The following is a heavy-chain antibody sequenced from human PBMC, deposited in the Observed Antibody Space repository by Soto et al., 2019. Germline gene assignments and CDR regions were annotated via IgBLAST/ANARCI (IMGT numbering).Heavy chain of an antibody. Sequence: QVQLVQSGAEVKKPGSSVKVSCKASGGIFSSYAISWVRQTPGQGLEWMGGIIPIFGTANYAQKFQGRATITAGECASTASMELSSMRSEDRTVYYCARAIAAAGTSFYNDYGMHVWGQGTTLTVS. CDR1: GGIFSSYA. V-gene: IGHV1-69*01. D-gene: IGHD6-13*01. CDR3: ARAIAAAGTSFYNDYGMHV. J-gene: IGHJ6*02. CDR2: IIPIFGTA.